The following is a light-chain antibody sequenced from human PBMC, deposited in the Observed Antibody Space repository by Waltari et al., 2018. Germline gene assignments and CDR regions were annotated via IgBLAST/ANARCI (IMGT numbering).Light chain of an antibody. CDR2: DAS. J-gene: IGKJ1*01. CDR3: QMYVSLPAT. Sequence: EIVLTQSPGTLSLSPGERATLSCRASQSVGRSLAWYQQKPGQAPRLLIYDASSRATGIPDRFSGSGSGTDFSLTISRLEPEDFAVYYCQMYVSLPATFGQGTKVEI. V-gene: IGKV3-20*01. CDR1: QSVGRS.